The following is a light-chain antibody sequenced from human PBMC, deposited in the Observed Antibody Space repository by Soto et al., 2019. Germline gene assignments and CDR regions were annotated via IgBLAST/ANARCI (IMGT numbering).Light chain of an antibody. J-gene: IGLJ1*01. V-gene: IGLV1-44*01. CDR3: AAWDVSLNGHYA. CDR1: SSNIGSSS. Sequence: QSVLTQPPSASGTPGQMVTSSCSGSSSNIGSSSVNWYQQLPGAAPKLLIYNNNQWPSGVPDRFSGSKSGTSASLAISGLQSEDEADYYCAAWDVSLNGHYAFGTGTKVTV. CDR2: NNN.